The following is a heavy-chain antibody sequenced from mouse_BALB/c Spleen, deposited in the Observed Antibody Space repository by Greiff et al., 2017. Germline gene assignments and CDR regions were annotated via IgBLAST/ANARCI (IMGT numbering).Heavy chain of an antibody. V-gene: IGHV1-80*01. J-gene: IGHJ2*01. CDR3: ARGDGYYGRQTYYFDY. D-gene: IGHD2-3*01. Sequence: VQLQESGAELVRPGSSVKISCKASGYAFSSYWMNWVKQRPGQGLEWIGQIYPGDGDTNYNGKFKGKATLTADKSSSTAYMQLSSLTSEDSAVYFCARGDGYYGRQTYYFDYWGQGTTLTVSS. CDR2: IYPGDGDT. CDR1: GYAFSSYW.